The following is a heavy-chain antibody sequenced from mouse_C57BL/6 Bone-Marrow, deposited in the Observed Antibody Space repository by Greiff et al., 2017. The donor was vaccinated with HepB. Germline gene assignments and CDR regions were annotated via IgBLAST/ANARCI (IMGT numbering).Heavy chain of an antibody. Sequence: EVQLQQSGPVLVKPGASVKMSCKASGYTFTDYYMNWVKQSHGKSLEWIGVINPYNGGTSYNQKFKGKATLTVDKSSSTAYMELNSLTSEDSAVYYCARGGRVFAYWGQGTLVTVSA. V-gene: IGHV1-19*01. CDR2: INPYNGGT. J-gene: IGHJ3*01. CDR1: GYTFTDYY. CDR3: ARGGRVFAY.